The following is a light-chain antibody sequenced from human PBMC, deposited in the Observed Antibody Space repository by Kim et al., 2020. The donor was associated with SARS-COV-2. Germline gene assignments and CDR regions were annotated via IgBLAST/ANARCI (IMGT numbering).Light chain of an antibody. CDR1: QGVSNY. J-gene: IGKJ4*01. CDR2: DVS. Sequence: EIVLTQSPATLSLSPGERATLSCRASQGVSNYLAWYQQKPGQAPRLLMYDVSSRATGIPARFSGSGPGTDFTLTISRLENFAINYCQNRINSTFGGGTEVDIK. CDR3: QNRINST. V-gene: IGKV3D-11*01.